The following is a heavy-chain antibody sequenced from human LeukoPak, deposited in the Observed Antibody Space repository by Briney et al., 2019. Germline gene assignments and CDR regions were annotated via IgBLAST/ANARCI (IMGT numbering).Heavy chain of an antibody. CDR1: GFTVSSNY. J-gene: IGHJ4*02. CDR3: ARSEMATILGFDY. V-gene: IGHV3-53*01. CDR2: IYSGGST. Sequence: GGSLRLSCAASGFTVSSNYMNWVRQAPGKGLEWVSVIYSGGSTYYADSVKGRFTISRDNSKNALYLQMNSLRAEHTAVYYCARSEMATILGFDYWGQGTLVTVSS. D-gene: IGHD5-24*01.